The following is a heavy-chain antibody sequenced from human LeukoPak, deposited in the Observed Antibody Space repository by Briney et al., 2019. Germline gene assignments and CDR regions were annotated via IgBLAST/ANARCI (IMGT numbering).Heavy chain of an antibody. CDR3: ARDDYCSGGSCYSYYYYYGMDV. CDR2: INWGGNVK. Sequence: GGSPGLACCSTGFTLEYLCIGWGRPVPGQRLGWVSVINWGGNVKYYADSVKGRFTISRDNSKNTLYLQMNSLRAEDTAVYYCARDDYCSGGSCYSYYYYYGMDVWGQGTTVIVSS. D-gene: IGHD2-15*01. J-gene: IGHJ6*02. CDR1: GFTLEYLC. V-gene: IGHV3-NL1*01.